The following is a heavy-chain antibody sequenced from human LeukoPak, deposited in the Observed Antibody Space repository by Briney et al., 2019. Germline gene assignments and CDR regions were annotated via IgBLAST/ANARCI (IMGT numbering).Heavy chain of an antibody. Sequence: ASVKVSCKASGYTFTSYGISWVRQAPGQGLEWMGWISAYNGNTNYAQKLQGRVTMTTDTSTSTAYMELRSLRSDDTAVYYCASATAGQQLYDYWGQGTLVTVSS. CDR3: ASATAGQQLYDY. D-gene: IGHD6-13*01. CDR1: GYTFTSYG. J-gene: IGHJ4*02. CDR2: ISAYNGNT. V-gene: IGHV1-18*01.